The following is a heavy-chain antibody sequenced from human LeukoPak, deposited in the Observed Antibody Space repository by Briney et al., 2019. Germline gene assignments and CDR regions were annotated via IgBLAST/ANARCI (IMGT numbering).Heavy chain of an antibody. CDR1: RGTFSKYA. D-gene: IGHD3-22*01. CDR3: ARDDDRAREIDY. Sequence: SVKVSCKASRGTFSKYAISWVRQAPGQRLEWMGRIIPILNITHYAQKFQGRVTIAADKSTSTAYMELSSLRSEDTAVYYCARDDDRAREIDYWGQGTLVTVSS. J-gene: IGHJ4*02. CDR2: IIPILNIT. V-gene: IGHV1-69*04.